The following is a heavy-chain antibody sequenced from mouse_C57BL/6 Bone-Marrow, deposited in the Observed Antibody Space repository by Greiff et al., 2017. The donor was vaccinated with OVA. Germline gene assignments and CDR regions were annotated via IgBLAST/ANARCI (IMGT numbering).Heavy chain of an antibody. V-gene: IGHV1-26*01. J-gene: IGHJ2*01. Sequence: EVQLQQSGPELVKPGASVKISCKASGYTFTDYYMNWVKQSHGKSLEWIGDINPNNGGTSYNQKFKGKATLTVDKSSSTAYMELRSLTSEDSAVYYCAREGAYYGSFDYWGQGTTLTVSS. CDR3: AREGAYYGSFDY. CDR2: INPNNGGT. CDR1: GYTFTDYY. D-gene: IGHD2-10*01.